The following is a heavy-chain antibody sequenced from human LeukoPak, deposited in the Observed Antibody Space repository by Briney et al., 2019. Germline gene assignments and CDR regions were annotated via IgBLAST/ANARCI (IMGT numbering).Heavy chain of an antibody. Sequence: PSETLSLTCAVYGGSFSGYYWSWIRQPPGKGLEWIGEINHSGSTNYNPSLKSRVTISVDTSKKPFSLKLSSVTAADTAVYYCARGRAVATPSQETAEHAFDIWGQGTMVTVSS. CDR1: GGSFSGYY. D-gene: IGHD5-12*01. CDR3: ARGRAVATPSQETAEHAFDI. CDR2: INHSGST. V-gene: IGHV4-34*01. J-gene: IGHJ3*02.